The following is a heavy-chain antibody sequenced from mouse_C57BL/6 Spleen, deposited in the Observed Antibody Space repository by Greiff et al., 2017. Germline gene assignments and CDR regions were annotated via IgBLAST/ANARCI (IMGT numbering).Heavy chain of an antibody. V-gene: IGHV14-2*01. CDR1: CFNVKDYY. CDR2: IDPEDGDT. CDR3: ARGALAGYVHV. Sequence: VQLQQSLAELVKPGASVKLSCTSSCFNVKDYYMHWVKQRTEPVLEWIGRIDPEDGDTKYAPKFQCKTSRTADTCANTACLHVSRLTSEETAGYECARGALAGYVHVCGTETTVTVPS. D-gene: IGHD2-10*02. J-gene: IGHJ1*03.